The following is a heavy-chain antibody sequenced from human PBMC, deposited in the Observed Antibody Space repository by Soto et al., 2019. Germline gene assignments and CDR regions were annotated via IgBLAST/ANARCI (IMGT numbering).Heavy chain of an antibody. Sequence: ASVKVSCKASGGTFSSYAISWVRQAPGQGLEWMGGIIPIFGTANYAQKFQGRVTITADESTSTAYMELSSLRSEGTAVYYCARDDPGGIHAFDIWGQGTMVTVS. CDR2: IIPIFGTA. V-gene: IGHV1-69*13. CDR3: ARDDPGGIHAFDI. D-gene: IGHD2-15*01. CDR1: GGTFSSYA. J-gene: IGHJ3*02.